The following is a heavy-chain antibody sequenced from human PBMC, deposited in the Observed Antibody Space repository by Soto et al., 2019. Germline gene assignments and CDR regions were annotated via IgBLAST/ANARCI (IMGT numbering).Heavy chain of an antibody. J-gene: IGHJ1*01. D-gene: IGHD6-19*01. V-gene: IGHV3-23*01. CDR1: GFTFSSYA. Sequence: GGSLRLSCAASGFTFSSYAMSWVRQAPGKGLEWVSGISGSGDSTYYADTVKGRFTISRDNSKNTLYLQMNSLRAEDTAVYYCAKGVPGIAVAGTGYFQHWGQGTLVTVSS. CDR3: AKGVPGIAVAGTGYFQH. CDR2: ISGSGDST.